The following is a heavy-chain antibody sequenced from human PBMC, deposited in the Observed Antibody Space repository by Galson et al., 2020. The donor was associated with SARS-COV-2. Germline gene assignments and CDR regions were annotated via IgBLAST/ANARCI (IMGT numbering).Heavy chain of an antibody. CDR3: ARGFNGAAGFYGMDV. J-gene: IGHJ6*02. V-gene: IGHV4-34*01. CDR1: GGSFSGYY. D-gene: IGHD6-13*01. CDR2: INHSGST. Sequence: SETLSLTCAVYGGSFSGYYWCWIRQPPGKGLEWIGEINHSGSTNYNPSLKSRVTISVDTSKNQFSLKLSSVTAADTAVYYCARGFNGAAGFYGMDVWGQGTTVTVSS.